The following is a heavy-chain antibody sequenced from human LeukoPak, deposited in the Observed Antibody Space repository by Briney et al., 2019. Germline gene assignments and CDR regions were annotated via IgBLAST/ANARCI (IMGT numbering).Heavy chain of an antibody. V-gene: IGHV4-59*08. J-gene: IGHJ6*02. CDR2: IYYSGST. CDR1: GGSISSYY. Sequence: PSETLSLTCTVSGGSISSYYWSWIRQPPGKGLEWIGYIYYSGSTNYNPSLKSRVTISVDTSENQFSLKLSSVTAADTAVYYCAGASYYDILTGYLGNYYYYGMDVWGQGTTVTVSS. D-gene: IGHD3-9*01. CDR3: AGASYYDILTGYLGNYYYYGMDV.